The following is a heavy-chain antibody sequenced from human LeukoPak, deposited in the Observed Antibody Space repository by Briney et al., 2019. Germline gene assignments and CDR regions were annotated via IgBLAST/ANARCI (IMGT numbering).Heavy chain of an antibody. J-gene: IGHJ4*02. D-gene: IGHD5-24*01. Sequence: PSETLSLTCTVSGGSISSGGYYWSWIRQHPGKGLEWIGYIYYSGSTYYNPSLKSRVTISVDTSKNQFSLKLSSVTAADTAVYYCARVEMATTNFDYWAREPWSPSPQ. CDR3: ARVEMATTNFDY. V-gene: IGHV4-31*03. CDR1: GGSISSGGYY. CDR2: IYYSGST.